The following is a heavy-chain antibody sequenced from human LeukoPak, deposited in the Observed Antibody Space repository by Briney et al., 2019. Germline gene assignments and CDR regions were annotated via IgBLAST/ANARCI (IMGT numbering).Heavy chain of an antibody. J-gene: IGHJ4*02. V-gene: IGHV3-23*01. CDR3: ARDSESITMVRGVIYY. Sequence: GGSLRLSCAASGFTFSSYAMSWVRQAPGKGLEWVSAISGSGGSTYYADSVKGRFTISRDNSKNTLYLQMNSLRAEDTAVYYCARDSESITMVRGVIYYWGQGTLVTVSS. D-gene: IGHD3-10*01. CDR1: GFTFSSYA. CDR2: ISGSGGST.